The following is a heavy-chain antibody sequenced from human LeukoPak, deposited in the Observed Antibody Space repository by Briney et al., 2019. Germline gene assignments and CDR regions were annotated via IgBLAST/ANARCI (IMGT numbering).Heavy chain of an antibody. CDR2: IKQDGSQK. V-gene: IGHV3-7*01. D-gene: IGHD6-6*01. CDR1: GFTFSRYW. J-gene: IGHJ4*02. Sequence: GGSLRLSCAASGFTFSRYWMSWVRQAPGKGLEWVANIKQDGSQKSYVDSVKGRFTISRDNANNLLYLQMNSPSAEDTAVYYCARESFAARWDWGQGTLVTVSS. CDR3: ARESFAARWD.